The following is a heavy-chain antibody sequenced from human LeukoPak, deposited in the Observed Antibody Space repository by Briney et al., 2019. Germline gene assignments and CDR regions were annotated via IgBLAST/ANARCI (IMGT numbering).Heavy chain of an antibody. Sequence: GGSLRLSCAASGFTVSSNYMSWVRQAPGKGLEWVSVIYSGGSTYYADSVKGRFTISRDNSKNTLYLQMNSLRAEDTAVYYCARFRTWGDKAFDYWGQGTLVTVSS. J-gene: IGHJ4*02. CDR1: GFTVSSNY. CDR2: IYSGGST. V-gene: IGHV3-53*01. D-gene: IGHD2-21*02. CDR3: ARFRTWGDKAFDY.